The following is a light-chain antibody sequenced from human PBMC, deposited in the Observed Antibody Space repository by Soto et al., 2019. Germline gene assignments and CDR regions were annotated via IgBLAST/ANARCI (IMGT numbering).Light chain of an antibody. CDR2: AAA. Sequence: EIVMTQSPATLSVSPGERVTLSCRASQSASSNIAWYQQKSGQAPRLLIYAAATRATGIPARFRGRGSGTDFTLSISSLQSEDFAVYYCQQYDDWPPSWTFGQGTKVEIK. V-gene: IGKV3-15*01. CDR3: QQYDDWPPSWT. CDR1: QSASSN. J-gene: IGKJ1*01.